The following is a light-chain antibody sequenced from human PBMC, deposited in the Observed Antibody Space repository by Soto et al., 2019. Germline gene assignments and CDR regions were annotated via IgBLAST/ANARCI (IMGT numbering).Light chain of an antibody. V-gene: IGKV3-20*01. CDR2: GAS. CDR3: QQYVSSPPT. J-gene: IGKJ1*01. Sequence: EIVLTQSPGTLSLSPGERDTLSCRASQSVSSSYLAWYQQKPGQAPRLLIYGASIRATGIPHRFSGSGSGTDFTLTISRLEPEDFATYYCQQYVSSPPTFGQGTKVDIK. CDR1: QSVSSSY.